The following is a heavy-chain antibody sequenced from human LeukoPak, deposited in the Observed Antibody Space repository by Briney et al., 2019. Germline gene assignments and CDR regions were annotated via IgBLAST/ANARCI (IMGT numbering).Heavy chain of an antibody. V-gene: IGHV3-23*01. D-gene: IGHD2-15*01. J-gene: IGHJ5*02. CDR2: IIGSGGFT. CDR1: GFTFSSYA. CDR3: ARGYCSGGSCYSVFWFDP. Sequence: GGSLRLSCAASGFTFSSYAMNWVRQAPGKGLEWVSTIIGSGGFTYYSDSVKGRFTISRDNSKNTLYLPMNSLRAEDTAVYYCARGYCSGGSCYSVFWFDPWGQGTLVTVSS.